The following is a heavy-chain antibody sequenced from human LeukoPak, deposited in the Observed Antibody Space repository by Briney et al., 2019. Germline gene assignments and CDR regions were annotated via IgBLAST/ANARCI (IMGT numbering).Heavy chain of an antibody. CDR2: IYYSGST. CDR3: ARGDDYYDSSGYHPSIDY. J-gene: IGHJ4*02. V-gene: IGHV4-30-4*01. Sequence: SETLSLTCTVSGGSISSGDSYWSWIRQPPGKGLEWIGYIYYSGSTYYNPSLKSRVTISVDTSKNQFSLKLSSVTAADTAVYYCARGDDYYDSSGYHPSIDYWGQGTLVTVSS. D-gene: IGHD3-22*01. CDR1: GGSISSGDSY.